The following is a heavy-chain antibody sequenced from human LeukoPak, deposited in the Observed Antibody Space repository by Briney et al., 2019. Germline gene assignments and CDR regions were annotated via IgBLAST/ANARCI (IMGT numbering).Heavy chain of an antibody. J-gene: IGHJ4*02. Sequence: GGSLRLSCAASGFTFSSYAMSWVRQVPGKGLEWVSVISGSGDNTYYADSVKGRFTISRDNSKNMLYLQMNSLRAEDTAVYYCAEWKYSNSGIDDYWGQGTLVTVSS. V-gene: IGHV3-23*01. CDR1: GFTFSSYA. CDR2: ISGSGDNT. CDR3: AEWKYSNSGIDDY. D-gene: IGHD6-6*01.